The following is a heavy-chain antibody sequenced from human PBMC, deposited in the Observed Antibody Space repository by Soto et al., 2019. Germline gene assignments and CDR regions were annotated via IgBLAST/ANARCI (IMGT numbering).Heavy chain of an antibody. CDR3: ATLRGYYNLLEEYFQH. D-gene: IGHD3-3*01. CDR1: GFTVSSNY. J-gene: IGHJ1*01. CDR2: IYSGGST. V-gene: IGHV3-53*02. Sequence: EVQLVETGGGLLQPGGSLRLSCAASGFTVSSNYMSWVRPAPGKGLEWVSVIYSGGSTYYADSVKGRFTISRDNSKNTLYLQMNSLRAEDTAVYYCATLRGYYNLLEEYFQHWGQGTLVTVSS.